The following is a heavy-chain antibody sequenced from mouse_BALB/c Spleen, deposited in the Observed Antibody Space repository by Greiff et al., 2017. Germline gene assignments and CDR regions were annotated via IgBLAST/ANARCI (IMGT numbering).Heavy chain of an antibody. D-gene: IGHD1-1*01. Sequence: VQLQQPGAELVKPGASVKLSCKASGYTFTSYWIHWVKQRPGQGLEWIGEINPSNGRTNYNEKFKSKATLTVDKSSSTAYMQLSSLTSEDSAVYYCARGAYGSSYGYFDVWGAGTTVTVSS. CDR3: ARGAYGSSYGYFDV. CDR2: INPSNGRT. V-gene: IGHV1S81*02. J-gene: IGHJ1*01. CDR1: GYTFTSYW.